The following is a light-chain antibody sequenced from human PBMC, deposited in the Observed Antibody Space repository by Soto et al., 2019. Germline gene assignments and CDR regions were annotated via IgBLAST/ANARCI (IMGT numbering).Light chain of an antibody. Sequence: EIMITPSLATLSVSPGERATLSCRASQSVSSDLAWYQHKPGQAPRLLIYGASTRATGIPVRFSGSGSGTDFTLTISSLQSEDFAVYYCQHYNNQPLTFGGGTKVDIK. V-gene: IGKV3-15*01. CDR1: QSVSSD. CDR3: QHYNNQPLT. CDR2: GAS. J-gene: IGKJ4*01.